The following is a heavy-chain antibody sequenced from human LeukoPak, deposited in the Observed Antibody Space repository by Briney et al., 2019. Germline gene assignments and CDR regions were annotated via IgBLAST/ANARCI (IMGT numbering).Heavy chain of an antibody. D-gene: IGHD6-19*01. CDR2: IYSGGST. Sequence: GGSLRLSCAASGFTVSSNSMSWVRQAPGKGLEWVSVIYSGGSTYYADSVKGRFTISRENSKNTLYLQMNSLRAEDTAVYYCARVQVAGNIDYWGQGTLVTVSS. CDR3: ARVQVAGNIDY. CDR1: GFTVSSNS. V-gene: IGHV3-53*01. J-gene: IGHJ4*02.